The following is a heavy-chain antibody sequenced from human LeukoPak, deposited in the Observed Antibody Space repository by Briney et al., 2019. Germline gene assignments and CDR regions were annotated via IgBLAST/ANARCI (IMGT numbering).Heavy chain of an antibody. D-gene: IGHD3-22*01. CDR1: GFTFSSYG. J-gene: IGHJ4*02. V-gene: IGHV3-30*18. Sequence: GGSLRLSCAASGFTFSSYGMHWVRQAPGKGLEWVAIISYDGSNKYYTDSVRGRFTISRDNSKNTLHLQMNSLRAEDTAVYYCAKRGSGYYIDYWGQGTLVTVSS. CDR3: AKRGSGYYIDY. CDR2: ISYDGSNK.